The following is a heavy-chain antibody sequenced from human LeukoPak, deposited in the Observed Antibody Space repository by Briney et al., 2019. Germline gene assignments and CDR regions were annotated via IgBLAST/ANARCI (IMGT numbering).Heavy chain of an antibody. CDR1: GFTFSNYW. CDR3: ARVKTVSALRRDYMDV. V-gene: IGHV3-74*01. D-gene: IGHD4-17*01. CDR2: INLDGSTT. Sequence: PGGSLRLSCVASGFTFSNYWMHWVRQVPGKGLVWVSRINLDGSTTTYADSVKGRFTISRDNAKNTLYLQMNSLRAEDTALYYCARVKTVSALRRDYMDVWGKGTTVTVSS. J-gene: IGHJ6*03.